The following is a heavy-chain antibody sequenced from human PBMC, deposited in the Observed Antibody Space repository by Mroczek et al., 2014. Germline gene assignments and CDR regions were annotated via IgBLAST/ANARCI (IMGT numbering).Heavy chain of an antibody. V-gene: IGHV4-39*01. CDR1: GGSISSSSYY. J-gene: IGHJ5*02. D-gene: IGHD2-15*01. Sequence: QVQLQESGPGLVKPSETLSLTCTVSGGSISSSSYYWGWIRQPPGKGLEWIGSIYYSGSTYYNPSLKSRVTISVDTSKNQFSLKLSSVTAADTAVYYCARHARDPNWDWFDPWGQGTLVTVSS. CDR3: ARHARDPNWDWFDP. CDR2: IYYSGST.